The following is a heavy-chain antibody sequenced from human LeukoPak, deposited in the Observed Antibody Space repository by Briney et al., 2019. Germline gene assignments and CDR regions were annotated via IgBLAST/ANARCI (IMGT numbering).Heavy chain of an antibody. CDR1: GFTFSSYW. V-gene: IGHV3-7*01. CDR2: IKQDGSEK. D-gene: IGHD1-26*01. CDR3: ARDNLSGSYYPGAFDI. J-gene: IGHJ3*02. Sequence: GSLRLSCAASGFTFSSYWMSWVRQAPGKGLEWVANIKQDGSEKYYVDSVKGRFTISRDNAKNSLYLQMNSLRAEDTAVYYCARDNLSGSYYPGAFDIWGQGTMVTVSS.